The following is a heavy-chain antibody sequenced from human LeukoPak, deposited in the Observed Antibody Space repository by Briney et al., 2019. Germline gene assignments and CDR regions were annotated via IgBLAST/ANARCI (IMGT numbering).Heavy chain of an antibody. V-gene: IGHV4-59*01. J-gene: IGHJ3*02. Sequence: SETLSLTCTVSGGSISSYYWSWIRQPPGKGLEWIGYIYYSGSTNYNPSLKSRVTISVDTSKNQFSLKLSSVTAADTAVYYCARSGYSYGADAFDIWGQGTMVTVSS. D-gene: IGHD5-18*01. CDR2: IYYSGST. CDR1: GGSISSYY. CDR3: ARSGYSYGADAFDI.